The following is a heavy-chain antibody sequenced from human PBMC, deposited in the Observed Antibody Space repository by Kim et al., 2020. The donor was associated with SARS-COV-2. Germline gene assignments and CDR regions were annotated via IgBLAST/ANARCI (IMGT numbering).Heavy chain of an antibody. CDR3: TRRGSSGWYSAYGMDV. D-gene: IGHD6-19*01. V-gene: IGHV3-73*01. J-gene: IGHJ6*02. Sequence: SVKGRFTISRDDSKNTAYLQMNSLKTEDTAVYYCTRRGSSGWYSAYGMDVWGQGTTVTVSS.